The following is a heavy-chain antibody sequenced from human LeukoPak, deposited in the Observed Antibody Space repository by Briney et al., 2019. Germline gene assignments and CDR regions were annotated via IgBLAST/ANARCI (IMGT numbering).Heavy chain of an antibody. CDR3: TRARGTGSIDY. Sequence: SQTLSLTCAISGDILSSNSATWNWIRQVPSRGLDCLERTYYRSKWYNDYAVSVKSRITINPDTSKTQFSLQLNSVTPEDTAVYYCTRARGTGSIDYWGQGTLVTVSS. J-gene: IGHJ4*02. CDR2: TYYRSKWYN. V-gene: IGHV6-1*01. D-gene: IGHD1-14*01. CDR1: GDILSSNSAT.